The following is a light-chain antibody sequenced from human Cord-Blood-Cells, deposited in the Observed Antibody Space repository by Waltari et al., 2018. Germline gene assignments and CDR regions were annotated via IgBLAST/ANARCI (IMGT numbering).Light chain of an antibody. Sequence: QSALTQPRPVSGSPGQSVTIPCTGTSSDVGGYNYVSCYQQHPGKAPKLMIYEVSKRPSGVPDRFSGSKSGNTASLTISGLQAEDEADYYCCSYAGSYTWVFGGGTKLTVL. CDR2: EVS. CDR3: CSYAGSYTWV. CDR1: SSDVGGYNY. V-gene: IGLV2-11*01. J-gene: IGLJ3*02.